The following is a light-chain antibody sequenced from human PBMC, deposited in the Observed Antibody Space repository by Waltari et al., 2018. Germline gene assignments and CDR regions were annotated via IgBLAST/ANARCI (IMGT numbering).Light chain of an antibody. Sequence: EIVLTQSPGTLSLSPGERATLSCRASQSVSRRYFAWYQQKPGQAPRLLIYGASSRATGIPDRFSGSGSGTDFTLTISRLEPEDFAVYYCQQYGSSPLTFGGGTKVEIK. CDR1: QSVSRRY. J-gene: IGKJ4*01. CDR3: QQYGSSPLT. V-gene: IGKV3-20*01. CDR2: GAS.